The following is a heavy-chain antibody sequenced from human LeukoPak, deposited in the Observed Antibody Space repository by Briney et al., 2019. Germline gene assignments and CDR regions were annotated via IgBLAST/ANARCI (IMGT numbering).Heavy chain of an antibody. J-gene: IGHJ5*02. CDR1: GGSFSGYY. V-gene: IGHV4-34*01. CDR2: INHSGST. Sequence: PSETLSLTCAVYGGSFSGYYWSWIRQPPGKGLEWIGEINHSGSTNYNPSLKSRVTISVDTYKNQFSLKLRSVTAADTAVYYCARDLGYCSSTRCYIGWLDPWGQGNLVTVSS. CDR3: ARDLGYCSSTRCYIGWLDP. D-gene: IGHD2-2*02.